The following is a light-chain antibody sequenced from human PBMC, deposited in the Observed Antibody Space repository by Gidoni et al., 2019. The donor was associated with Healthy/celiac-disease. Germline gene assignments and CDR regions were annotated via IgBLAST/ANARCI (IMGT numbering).Light chain of an antibody. V-gene: IGKV1-33*01. J-gene: IGKJ1*01. CDR1: QDISNY. Sequence: DIQMTPSPSSLSASVGDRVTITCQASQDISNYLNWYQQKPGKAPKLLIYDASNLETGVPSRFSGSGSGTDFTFTISSLQPEDIATYYCQQYDNPWTFXQXTKVEIK. CDR3: QQYDNPWT. CDR2: DAS.